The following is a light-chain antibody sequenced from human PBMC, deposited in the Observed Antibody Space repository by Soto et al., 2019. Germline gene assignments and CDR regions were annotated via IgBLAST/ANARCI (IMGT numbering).Light chain of an antibody. CDR1: QTISTW. CDR2: DVS. V-gene: IGKV1-5*01. J-gene: IGKJ1*01. CDR3: QQYDNSRT. Sequence: DVQMTQSPSTLSASVGDGVTITCRASQTISTWVAWYQQKPGKAPKLLIYDVSILESGVPSRFSGSGSGTEFTLTITSLQPEDFAVYYCQQYDNSRTFGQGTKVDIK.